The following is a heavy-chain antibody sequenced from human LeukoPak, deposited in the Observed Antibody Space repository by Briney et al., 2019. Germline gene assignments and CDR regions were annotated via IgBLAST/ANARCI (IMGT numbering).Heavy chain of an antibody. J-gene: IGHJ4*02. CDR1: GYTLTELS. V-gene: IGHV1-24*01. CDR3: ARVQWLAPQYYFDY. CDR2: FDPGNDET. D-gene: IGHD6-19*01. Sequence: ASVKVSCKVSGYTLTELSMHWVRQAPGKGLEWMGGFDPGNDETIYAQKFQGRVTMTEDTSTDTAYMELCSLRSEDTAVYYCARVQWLAPQYYFDYWGQGTLVTVSS.